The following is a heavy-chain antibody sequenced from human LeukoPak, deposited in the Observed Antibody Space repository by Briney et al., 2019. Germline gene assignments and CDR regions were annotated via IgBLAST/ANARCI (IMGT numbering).Heavy chain of an antibody. Sequence: PGGSLRLSCAASGFTFSSYGMHWVRQAPGKGLEWVAVISYDGSNKYYADSVRGRFTISRDNSKNTLYLQMNSLRAEDTAVYYCAKGEGKVGAKFDYWGQGTLVTVSP. CDR1: GFTFSSYG. CDR2: ISYDGSNK. J-gene: IGHJ4*02. D-gene: IGHD1-26*01. CDR3: AKGEGKVGAKFDY. V-gene: IGHV3-30*18.